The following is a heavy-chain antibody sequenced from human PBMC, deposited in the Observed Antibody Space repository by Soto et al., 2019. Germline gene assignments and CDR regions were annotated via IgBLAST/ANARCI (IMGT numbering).Heavy chain of an antibody. Sequence: SETLSLTCTVSGGSISTYYWSWIRQPPGKGLEWIGFIYYTGSTNYSPSLKSRVTLSLDTSKNQFSLKLSSVTAADTAVYYCARSEATALDYWGQGTLVTVSS. J-gene: IGHJ4*02. V-gene: IGHV4-59*12. CDR3: ARSEATALDY. CDR2: IYYTGST. CDR1: GGSISTYY.